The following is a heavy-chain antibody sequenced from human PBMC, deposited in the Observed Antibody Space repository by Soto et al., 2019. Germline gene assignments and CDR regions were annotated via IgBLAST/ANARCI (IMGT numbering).Heavy chain of an antibody. J-gene: IGHJ6*02. Sequence: ASVKVSCKASGYTFTSYGISWVRQAPGQGLEWMGWISAYNGNTNYAQKLQGRVTMTTDTSTSTVYMELSSLRSEDTAVYYCARSSVVPAAITRQTYYYGMDVWGQGTTVTVSS. CDR1: GYTFTSYG. CDR2: ISAYNGNT. D-gene: IGHD2-2*01. CDR3: ARSSVVPAAITRQTYYYGMDV. V-gene: IGHV1-18*04.